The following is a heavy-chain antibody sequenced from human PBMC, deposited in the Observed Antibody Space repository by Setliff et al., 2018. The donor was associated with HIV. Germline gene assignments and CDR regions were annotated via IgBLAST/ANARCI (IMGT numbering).Heavy chain of an antibody. CDR1: GFMFNKNY. D-gene: IGHD3-3*01. CDR3: ASARIPTGGVSTSLDF. V-gene: IGHV3-7*01. Sequence: GGSLRLSCTASGFMFNKNYMSWVRQAPGKGLEWVAKINQDGSEKHYVDSVKGRFTVSRDNSKSTLYLQLSSLRPEDTAVYYCASARIPTGGVSTSLDFWGLGTLVTVSS. J-gene: IGHJ4*02. CDR2: INQDGSEK.